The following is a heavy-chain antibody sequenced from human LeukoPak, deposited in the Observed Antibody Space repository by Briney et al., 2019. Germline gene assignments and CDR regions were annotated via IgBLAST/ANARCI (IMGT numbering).Heavy chain of an antibody. CDR3: AKRQVVRDGGFDY. CDR1: GLTFSSYA. V-gene: IGHV3-23*01. D-gene: IGHD3-10*01. CDR2: ISGSGGGT. J-gene: IGHJ4*02. Sequence: PGGSLRLSCAASGLTFSSYAMSWVRQAPGKGLEWVSAISGSGGGTYYADSVKGRFTISRDNSKNTLNLQVNSPGAEETAGYYCAKRQVVRDGGFDYWVQGTLVTVSS.